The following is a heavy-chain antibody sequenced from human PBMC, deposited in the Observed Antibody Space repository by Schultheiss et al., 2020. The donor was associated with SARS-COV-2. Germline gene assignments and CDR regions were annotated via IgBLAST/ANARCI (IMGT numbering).Heavy chain of an antibody. CDR3: IPGFDP. Sequence: GESLKISCTASGFTFGDYAMSWVRQAPGKGLEWVGFIRSKAYGGTTEYAASVKGRFTISRDDSKSIAYLQMDSLKSEDTAVYYCIPGFDPWGQGTLVTVSS. CDR1: GFTFGDYA. V-gene: IGHV3-49*04. CDR2: IRSKAYGGTT. J-gene: IGHJ5*02.